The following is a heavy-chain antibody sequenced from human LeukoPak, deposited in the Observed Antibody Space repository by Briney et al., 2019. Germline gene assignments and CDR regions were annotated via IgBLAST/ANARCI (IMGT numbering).Heavy chain of an antibody. CDR2: MNPNSGNT. D-gene: IGHD2/OR15-2a*01. V-gene: IGHV1-8*01. J-gene: IGHJ4*02. Sequence: ASVKVSCKASGYTFTSYDINWVRQATGQGLEWMGWMNPNSGNTGYAQKFQGRVTMTRNTSISTAYMELSSLRSEDTAVYYCAKNSLSSRLRYFDYWGQGTLVTVSS. CDR1: GYTFTSYD. CDR3: AKNSLSSRLRYFDY.